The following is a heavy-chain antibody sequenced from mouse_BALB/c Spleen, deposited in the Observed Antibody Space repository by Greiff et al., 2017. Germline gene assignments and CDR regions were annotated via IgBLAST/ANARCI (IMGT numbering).Heavy chain of an antibody. V-gene: IGHV1S56*01. CDR1: GYTFTSYY. CDR2: IYPGDGST. J-gene: IGHJ2*01. CDR3: ARREGRGYFDY. Sequence: QVQLQQSGPELVKPGASVKMSCKASGYTFTSYYIHWVKQRPGQGLEWIGWIYPGDGSTKYNEKFKGKTTLTADKSSSTAYMLLSSLTSEDSAIYFCARREGRGYFDYWGQGTTLTVSS.